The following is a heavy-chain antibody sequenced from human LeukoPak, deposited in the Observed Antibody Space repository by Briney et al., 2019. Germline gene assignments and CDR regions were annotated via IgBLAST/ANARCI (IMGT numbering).Heavy chain of an antibody. J-gene: IGHJ4*02. CDR3: AGDSGNCYGYFDY. V-gene: IGHV4-59*01. CDR1: GVSISIYY. D-gene: IGHD1-26*01. Sequence: SETLSLTCIVSGVSISIYYWTWNRQPPGKGLEWIGYIFYSGSTNYNPSLKSRVTISVDTSKNQFSLKLRSVTAADTAVYYCAGDSGNCYGYFDYWGQGTLVTVSS. CDR2: IFYSGST.